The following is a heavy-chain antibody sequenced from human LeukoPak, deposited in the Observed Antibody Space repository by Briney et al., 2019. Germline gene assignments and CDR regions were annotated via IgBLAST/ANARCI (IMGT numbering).Heavy chain of an antibody. CDR3: ARDRDIVVVPAARSHDAFDI. J-gene: IGHJ3*02. Sequence: ASVKVSCKASGYTFTSYGISWVRQAPGQGLEWMGWISAYNGNTNYAQKLQGRVTMTTDTSTSTAYMELRRLRSDDTAVYYCARDRDIVVVPAARSHDAFDIWGQGTMVTVSS. CDR2: ISAYNGNT. V-gene: IGHV1-18*01. D-gene: IGHD2-2*01. CDR1: GYTFTSYG.